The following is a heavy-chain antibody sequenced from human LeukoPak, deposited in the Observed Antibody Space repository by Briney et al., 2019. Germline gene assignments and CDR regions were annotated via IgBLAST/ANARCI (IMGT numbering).Heavy chain of an antibody. D-gene: IGHD4-17*01. V-gene: IGHV4-59*01. CDR1: GGSISTYY. CDR2: IYYSGST. Sequence: SETLSLTCTVSGGSISTYYWSWIRQPPGKGLEWIGYIYYSGSTNYNSSLKSRVTISVDTSKSQFSLKLTSVTAADTAVYYCARGNGDYVEYFQHWGQGTLVTVSS. CDR3: ARGNGDYVEYFQH. J-gene: IGHJ1*01.